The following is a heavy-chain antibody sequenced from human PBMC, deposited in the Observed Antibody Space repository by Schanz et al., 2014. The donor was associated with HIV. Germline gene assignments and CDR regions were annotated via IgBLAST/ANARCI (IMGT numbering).Heavy chain of an antibody. CDR3: AKDIFYDSSGLNPAGGRGEI. J-gene: IGHJ3*02. Sequence: VQLVESGGHLVQPGRCLLISFAASCFTLPDASMHWVRQVPGKGLEWVAGISWHGYTVGYADSVKGRFTISRDNGRNSXXXXXNRLRXEDTALYYCAKDIFYDSSGLNPAGGRGEIWGQGTLVTVSS. CDR1: CFTLPDAS. D-gene: IGHD3-22*01. V-gene: IGHV3-9*01. CDR2: ISWHGYTV.